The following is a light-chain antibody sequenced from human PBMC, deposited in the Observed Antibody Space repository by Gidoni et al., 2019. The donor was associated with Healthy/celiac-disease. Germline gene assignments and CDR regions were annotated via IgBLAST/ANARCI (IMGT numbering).Light chain of an antibody. CDR3: QQYNSHPWT. V-gene: IGKV1-5*03. CDR1: QRISSW. Sequence: DIQMTQSPPTLSASLGDRVTITCRASQRISSWLAWYQQKPGKAPKLLINKASSLESGVPSRFSGSGSGTEFTLTISSLQPDDFATYYCQQYNSHPWTFGQXTRVEIK. J-gene: IGKJ1*01. CDR2: KAS.